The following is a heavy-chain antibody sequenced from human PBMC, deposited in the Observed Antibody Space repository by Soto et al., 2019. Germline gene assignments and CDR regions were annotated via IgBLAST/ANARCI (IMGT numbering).Heavy chain of an antibody. CDR1: GFTFSSYA. J-gene: IGHJ4*02. CDR3: ARGYSGSYFLDY. Sequence: QVQLVESGGGVVQPGRSLRLSCAASGFTFSSYAMHWVRQAPGKGLEWVAVISYDGSNKYYADSVKGRFTISRDNSKNTLYLRMNSLRAEDTAVYYCARGYSGSYFLDYWGQGTLVTVSS. V-gene: IGHV3-30-3*01. D-gene: IGHD1-26*01. CDR2: ISYDGSNK.